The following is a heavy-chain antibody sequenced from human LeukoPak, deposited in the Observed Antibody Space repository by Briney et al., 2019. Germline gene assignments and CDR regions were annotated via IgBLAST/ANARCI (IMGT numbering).Heavy chain of an antibody. D-gene: IGHD2-15*01. V-gene: IGHV4-39*01. CDR2: IYYSGST. CDR1: GGSISSSSYY. CDR3: ASHLGYCSGGSCFTFDY. Sequence: SETLSLTCTVSGGSISSSSYYWGWIRQPPGEGLEWIGSIYYSGSTYYNPSLKSRVTISVDTSKNQFSLKLSSVTAADTAVYYRASHLGYCSGGSCFTFDYWGQGTLVTVSS. J-gene: IGHJ4*02.